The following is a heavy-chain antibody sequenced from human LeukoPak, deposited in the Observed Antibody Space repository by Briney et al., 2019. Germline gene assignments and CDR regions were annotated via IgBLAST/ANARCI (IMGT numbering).Heavy chain of an antibody. CDR1: GFTVSSNY. Sequence: TGGSLRLSCAASGFTVSSNYMSWVRQAPGKGLEWVSLIYSGGSTYYADSVKGRFTISRDNSKNTLDLQMNSLRAEDTAVYYCARGSRSYDAFDIWGQGTMVTVSS. CDR2: IYSGGST. V-gene: IGHV3-53*05. CDR3: ARGSRSYDAFDI. J-gene: IGHJ3*02. D-gene: IGHD6-25*01.